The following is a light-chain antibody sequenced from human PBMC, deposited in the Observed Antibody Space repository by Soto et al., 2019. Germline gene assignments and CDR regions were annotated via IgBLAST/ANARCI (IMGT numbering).Light chain of an antibody. CDR1: QSISNN. CDR2: DAS. Sequence: LVMTQSPATLSVSPGERGTLSCRASQSISNNLAWYQQKPGQAPTLLIYDASTRVTGVPARFSGSRSGTDFTLTISSLQSEDFAVYYCQHHNNWPPYTFCQGTKLEMK. J-gene: IGKJ2*01. CDR3: QHHNNWPPYT. V-gene: IGKV3-15*01.